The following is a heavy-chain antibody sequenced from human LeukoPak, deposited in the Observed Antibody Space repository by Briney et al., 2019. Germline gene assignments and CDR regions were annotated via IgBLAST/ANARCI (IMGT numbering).Heavy chain of an antibody. CDR2: ISSSSSYI. Sequence: GGSLRLSCAASGFTFSSYSMNWARQAPGKGLEWVSSISSSSSYIYYADSVKGRFTISRDNAKNSLYLQMNSLRAEDTAVYYCARAPADSSSWSVYWGQGTLVTVSS. J-gene: IGHJ4*02. CDR3: ARAPADSSSWSVY. CDR1: GFTFSSYS. D-gene: IGHD6-13*01. V-gene: IGHV3-21*01.